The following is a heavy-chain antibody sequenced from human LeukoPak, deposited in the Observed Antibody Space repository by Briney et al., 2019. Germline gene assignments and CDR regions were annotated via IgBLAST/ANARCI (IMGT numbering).Heavy chain of an antibody. D-gene: IGHD1-1*01. J-gene: IGHJ4*02. V-gene: IGHV3-23*01. Sequence: GGSLRLSCAASGFTFSNYAMSWVRQAPGKGPQWVSSITGNGDNTYYADSVKGQFTISRDNSKNTLYLQMNSLRTEDTAVYYCAKTQHWNFDYWGQGTLLTVSS. CDR1: GFTFSNYA. CDR3: AKTQHWNFDY. CDR2: ITGNGDNT.